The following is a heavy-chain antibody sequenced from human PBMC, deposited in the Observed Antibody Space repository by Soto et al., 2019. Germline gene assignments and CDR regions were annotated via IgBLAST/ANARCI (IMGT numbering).Heavy chain of an antibody. Sequence: GASVKVSCKASGGTFSSYTISWVRQAPGQGLEWMGRIIPILGIANYAQKFQGRVTITADKSTSTAYMELSSLRSEDTAVYYCARDRRGYFDWSHHDYWGQGTLVTVSS. CDR3: ARDRRGYFDWSHHDY. CDR2: IIPILGIA. V-gene: IGHV1-69*04. CDR1: GGTFSSYT. D-gene: IGHD3-9*01. J-gene: IGHJ4*02.